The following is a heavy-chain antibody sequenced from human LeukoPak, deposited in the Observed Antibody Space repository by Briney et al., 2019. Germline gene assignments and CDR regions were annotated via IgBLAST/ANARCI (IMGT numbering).Heavy chain of an antibody. Sequence: PSETLSLTCAVYGGSFSGYYWSWIRQPPVKGLEWIGEINHSGSTNYNPSLKSRVTISVDTPKNQFSLKLSSVTAADTAVYYCARDLKSTVKGLKDDYWGQGTLVTVSS. CDR2: INHSGST. CDR1: GGSFSGYY. CDR3: ARDLKSTVKGLKDDY. D-gene: IGHD4-11*01. J-gene: IGHJ4*02. V-gene: IGHV4-34*01.